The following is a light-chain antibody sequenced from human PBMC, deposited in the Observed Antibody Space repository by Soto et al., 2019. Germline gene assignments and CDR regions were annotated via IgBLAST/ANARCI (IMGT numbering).Light chain of an antibody. Sequence: DIQMTQTPPSLSASVGDRVTITCRASQAISKYLAWYQQKPGKVPKLLIYAAFTLQSGVPSRFSGSGSGTDFTLTISSLQPEDVATYYCQKYDSAPLFTFGPGTRVDVK. CDR1: QAISKY. CDR3: QKYDSAPLFT. J-gene: IGKJ3*01. CDR2: AAF. V-gene: IGKV1-27*01.